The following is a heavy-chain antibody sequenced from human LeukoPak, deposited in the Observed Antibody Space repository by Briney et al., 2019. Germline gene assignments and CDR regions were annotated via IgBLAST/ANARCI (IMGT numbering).Heavy chain of an antibody. Sequence: GGSLRLSCAASGFTFSSYWTSWVRQAPGKGLEWVANIKQDGSEKYYVDSVKGRFTISRDNAKNSLYLQMNSLRAEDTAVYYCARVPNYSRFGDWWGQGTLVTVSS. V-gene: IGHV3-7*01. D-gene: IGHD3-10*01. CDR1: GFTFSSYW. CDR3: ARVPNYSRFGDW. CDR2: IKQDGSEK. J-gene: IGHJ4*02.